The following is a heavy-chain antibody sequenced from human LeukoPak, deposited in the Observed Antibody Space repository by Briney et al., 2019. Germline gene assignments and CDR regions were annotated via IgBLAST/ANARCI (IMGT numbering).Heavy chain of an antibody. CDR2: MNPNSGNT. CDR3: ARANEQLVRYGMDV. J-gene: IGHJ6*02. D-gene: IGHD6-6*01. V-gene: IGHV1-8*02. Sequence: ASVKVSCKASGYTFTSYGISWVRQAPGQGLEWMGWMNPNSGNTGYAQKFLGRVTMTRNTSISTAYMELSSLRSEDTAVYYCARANEQLVRYGMDVWGQGTTVTVSS. CDR1: GYTFTSYG.